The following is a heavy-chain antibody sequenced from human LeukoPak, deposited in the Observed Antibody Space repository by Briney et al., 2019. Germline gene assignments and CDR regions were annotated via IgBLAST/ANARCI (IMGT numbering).Heavy chain of an antibody. D-gene: IGHD3-10*01. J-gene: IGHJ4*02. CDR1: GGSISSGSYY. Sequence: PSETLSLTCTVSGGSISSGSYYWSWIRQPPGNGLEWIGSIYYSGSTYYNPSLKSRVTISVDTSKNQFSLKLSSVTAADTAVYYCARRGWFGELEEFDYWGQGTLVTVSS. CDR3: ARRGWFGELEEFDY. V-gene: IGHV4-39*01. CDR2: IYYSGST.